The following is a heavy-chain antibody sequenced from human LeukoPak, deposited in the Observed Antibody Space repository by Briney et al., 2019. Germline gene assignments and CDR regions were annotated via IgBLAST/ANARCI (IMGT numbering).Heavy chain of an antibody. D-gene: IGHD2-2*01. CDR3: ARNYCSSTSCYDAFDI. CDR1: GFTFRSYA. CDR2: MSYDGSNK. Sequence: GGSLRLSCAASGFTFRSYAMHWVRQAPGEGLEWVALMSYDGSNKYYADSVKGRFTISRDNSKNTLYLQMNSLRAEDTAVYYCARNYCSSTSCYDAFDIWGQGTMVTVSS. J-gene: IGHJ3*02. V-gene: IGHV3-30-3*01.